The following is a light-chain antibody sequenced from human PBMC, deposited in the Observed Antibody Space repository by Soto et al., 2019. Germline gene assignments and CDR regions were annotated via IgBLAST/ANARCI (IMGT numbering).Light chain of an antibody. J-gene: IGLJ1*01. CDR3: QVWDSSSDHLV. V-gene: IGLV3-21*02. CDR1: NIGSKS. CDR2: DDS. Sequence: LTQPPSVSVAPGQTARITCGGNNIGSKSVHWYQQKPGQAPVLVVYDDSDRRSGIPERFSGSNSGNTATLTISRVEAGDEADYYCQVWDSSSDHLVFGTGTKVTVL.